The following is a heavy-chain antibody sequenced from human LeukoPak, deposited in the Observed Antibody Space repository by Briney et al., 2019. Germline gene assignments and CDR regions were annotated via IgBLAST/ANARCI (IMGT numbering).Heavy chain of an antibody. D-gene: IGHD3-22*01. V-gene: IGHV1-46*01. J-gene: IGHJ4*02. Sequence: ASVKVSCKASGYTFTDYYMHWVRQAPGQGLEWMGIINPSGGSTGFAQKFQGRVTMTRDTSTSTVYMNLSSLRSEDTAVYYCARGRYQENYYHSSAFFYWGQGTLVTVSS. CDR2: INPSGGST. CDR3: ARGRYQENYYHSSAFFY. CDR1: GYTFTDYY.